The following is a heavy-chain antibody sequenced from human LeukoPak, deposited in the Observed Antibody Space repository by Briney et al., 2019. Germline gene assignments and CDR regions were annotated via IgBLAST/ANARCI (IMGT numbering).Heavy chain of an antibody. V-gene: IGHV4-34*01. Sequence: PSETLSLTCAVYGGSFSGYYWSWIRQPPGKGLEWIGEIGHSGSTNYNPSLKSRITISVDTSKNQFSLKLISVTAADTAVYYCARMRVRGVFLYFFDYWGQGTLVTVS. CDR1: GGSFSGYY. J-gene: IGHJ4*02. D-gene: IGHD3-10*01. CDR3: ARMRVRGVFLYFFDY. CDR2: IGHSGST.